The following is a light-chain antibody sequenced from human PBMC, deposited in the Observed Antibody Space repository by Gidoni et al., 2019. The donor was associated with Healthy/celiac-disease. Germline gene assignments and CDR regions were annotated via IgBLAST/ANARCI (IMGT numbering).Light chain of an antibody. CDR2: RNN. CDR1: SSNIGSNY. CDR3: AAWDDSLSVV. Sequence: QSVLTQPPSASGTPGQRVTISCSGSSSNIGSNYVYWYQQLPGPAPKLLIYRNNQRPSGVPDRVSGSKSGTSASLAISGLRSEDEADYYCAAWDDSLSVVFGTGTKVTVL. J-gene: IGLJ1*01. V-gene: IGLV1-47*01.